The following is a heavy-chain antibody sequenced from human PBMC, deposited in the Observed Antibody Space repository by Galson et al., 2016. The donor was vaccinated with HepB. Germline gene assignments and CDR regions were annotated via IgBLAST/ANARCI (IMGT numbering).Heavy chain of an antibody. Sequence: SLRLSCAAAGFTFHTYWMTWVRQAPGQGLEWVATINHDGSEIYYVEFVKGRIAISRDNAKNSLFLQISSLRAEDTAVYYCARDKLAHINYGTLLDNWGQGTLVTVSS. D-gene: IGHD4-11*01. CDR1: GFTFHTYW. CDR3: ARDKLAHINYGTLLDN. CDR2: INHDGSEI. J-gene: IGHJ4*02. V-gene: IGHV3-7*01.